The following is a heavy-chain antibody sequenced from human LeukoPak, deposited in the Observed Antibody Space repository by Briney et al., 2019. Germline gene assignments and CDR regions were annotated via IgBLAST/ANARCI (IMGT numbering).Heavy chain of an antibody. Sequence: GASVKVSCKASGYTFTGYYMHWVRQAPGQGLERMGWINPDSGGTNYAQKFQGRVTMTRDTSISTAYMELSRLRSDDTAVYYCARCIVGATTCYFDYWGQGTLVTVSS. D-gene: IGHD1-26*01. J-gene: IGHJ4*02. CDR1: GYTFTGYY. CDR3: ARCIVGATTCYFDY. CDR2: INPDSGGT. V-gene: IGHV1-2*02.